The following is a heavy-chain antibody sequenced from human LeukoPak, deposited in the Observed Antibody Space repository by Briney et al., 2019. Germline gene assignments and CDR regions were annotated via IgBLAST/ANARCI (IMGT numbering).Heavy chain of an antibody. D-gene: IGHD3-10*01. Sequence: ASVKVSCKVSGYTLTELSMHWVRQAPGKGLEWMGGFDPEDGETIYAQKFQGRVTMTEDTSTDTAYMELSSLRSEDTAVYYCARETVYGSGSYSRFDPWGQGTLVTVSS. CDR3: ARETVYGSGSYSRFDP. J-gene: IGHJ5*02. CDR2: FDPEDGET. V-gene: IGHV1-24*01. CDR1: GYTLTELS.